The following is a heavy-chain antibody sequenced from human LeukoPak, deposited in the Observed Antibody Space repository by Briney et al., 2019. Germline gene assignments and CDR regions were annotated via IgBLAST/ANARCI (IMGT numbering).Heavy chain of an antibody. D-gene: IGHD3-10*01. J-gene: IGHJ4*02. CDR3: ASKRRFGGGIDY. V-gene: IGHV4-59*01. CDR1: GGSISGYY. CDR2: IYYSGST. Sequence: KTSETLSLTCTVSGGSISGYYWSWIRQPPGKGLEWIGYIYYSGSTNYNPSLKSRVTISVDTSKNQFSLKLSSVTAADTAVYYCASKRRFGGGIDYWGQGTLVTVSS.